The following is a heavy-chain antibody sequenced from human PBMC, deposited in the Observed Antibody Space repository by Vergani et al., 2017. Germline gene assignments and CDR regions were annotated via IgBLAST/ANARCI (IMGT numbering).Heavy chain of an antibody. D-gene: IGHD4-11*01. CDR1: GGSISSGGYS. CDR2: IYHSGST. J-gene: IGHJ6*03. Sequence: QLQLQESGSGLVKPSQTLSLTCAVSGGSISSGGYSWSWIRQPPGKGLEWIGYIYHSGSTYYNPSLKSRVTISIDRSKNQFSLKLSSVTGADTAVYYCAGWTTVTTYARHYYYDMDVWGKGTTVTVSS. CDR3: AGWTTVTTYARHYYYDMDV. V-gene: IGHV4-30-2*01.